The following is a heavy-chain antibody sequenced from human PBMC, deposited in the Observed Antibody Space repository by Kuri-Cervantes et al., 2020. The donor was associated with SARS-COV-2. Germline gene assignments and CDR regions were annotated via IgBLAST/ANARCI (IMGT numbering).Heavy chain of an antibody. D-gene: IGHD3-3*01. V-gene: IGHV3-9*03. CDR3: AKDIGGDFWAWYFDL. Sequence: SLKISCAASGFTFDDYAMHWVRQAPGKGLEWVSGISWNSGSIGYADSVKGRFTISRDNAKNSLYLQMNSLRAEDMALYYCAKDIGGDFWAWYFDLWGRGTLVTVSS. CDR2: ISWNSGSI. J-gene: IGHJ2*01. CDR1: GFTFDDYA.